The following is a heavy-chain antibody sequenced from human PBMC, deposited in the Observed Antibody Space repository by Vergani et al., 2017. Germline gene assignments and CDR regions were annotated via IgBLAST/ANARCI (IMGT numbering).Heavy chain of an antibody. D-gene: IGHD2-8*01. V-gene: IGHV3-21*06. J-gene: IGHJ6*02. CDR2: IGSSGPYI. Sequence: WSHGVSCAASGFTFSDFSMSWVRQAPGKGLEWVAFIGSSGPYINYADSVKGRFIISRDNTNNSLFLQLRSLRAEDAAVYYCARDCTSGGCPDNYGMDVWGQGATVTVSS. CDR3: ARDCTSGGCPDNYGMDV. CDR1: GFTFSDFS.